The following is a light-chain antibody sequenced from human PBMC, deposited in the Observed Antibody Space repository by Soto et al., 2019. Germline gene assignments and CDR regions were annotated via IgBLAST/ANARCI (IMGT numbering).Light chain of an antibody. CDR2: DVS. V-gene: IGLV2-11*01. J-gene: IGLJ1*01. Sequence: QSALTQPRSVSGSPGQSVTISCTGTSSDVGTYDFVSWYQQHPGKAPTLMIFDVSARPSGVPDRFSGSKSGNTASLTISGLQAEDEADYYCCLYAVTFYVFGTGTKLTVL. CDR1: SSDVGTYDF. CDR3: CLYAVTFYV.